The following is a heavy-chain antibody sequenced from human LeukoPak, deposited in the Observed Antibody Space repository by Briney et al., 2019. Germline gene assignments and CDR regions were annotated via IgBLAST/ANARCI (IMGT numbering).Heavy chain of an antibody. D-gene: IGHD6-19*01. V-gene: IGHV3-23*01. CDR2: LTGDGDST. CDR3: AKSLSSGWSFYYFDY. Sequence: GGSLRLSCAASGFTFSNYAMSWVRQAPGKGLEWVSTLTGDGDSTYYTDSVQGRFTISRDNSKSTLYLQMNSLRADDTAVYYCAKSLSSGWSFYYFDYWGQGTLVTVSS. J-gene: IGHJ4*02. CDR1: GFTFSNYA.